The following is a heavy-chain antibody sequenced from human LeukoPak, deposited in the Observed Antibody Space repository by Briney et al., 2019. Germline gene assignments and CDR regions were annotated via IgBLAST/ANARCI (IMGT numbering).Heavy chain of an antibody. CDR2: IHHSGSA. V-gene: IGHV4-59*08. D-gene: IGHD2-2*01. J-gene: IGHJ4*02. Sequence: PSETLSLTSAVSIGSITTYYWNWIRHAPGKEPEWIVYIHHSGSANTNPSLTSRVTLSIDTSQDQFFLRLTSVTAADTAVYYCARLVVPEAFDFDSWGQGTLVTVSS. CDR3: ARLVVPEAFDFDS. CDR1: IGSITTYY.